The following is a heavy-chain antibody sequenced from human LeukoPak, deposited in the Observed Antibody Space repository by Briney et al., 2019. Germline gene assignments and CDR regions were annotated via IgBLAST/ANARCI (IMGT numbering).Heavy chain of an antibody. J-gene: IGHJ6*04. V-gene: IGHV4-31*03. CDR3: AREVDYYGSGGYGDV. CDR2: IYYSGST. CDR1: GGSISSGGYY. Sequence: SETLSLTCTVSGGSISSGGYYWSWIRQHPGKGLEWIGYIYYSGSTYYNPSLESRVTISVDTSKNQFSLKLSSVTAADTAVYYCAREVDYYGSGGYGDVWGKGTTVTVSS. D-gene: IGHD3-10*01.